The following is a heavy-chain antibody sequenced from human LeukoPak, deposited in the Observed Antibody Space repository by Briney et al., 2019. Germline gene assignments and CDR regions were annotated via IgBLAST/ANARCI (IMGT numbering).Heavy chain of an antibody. CDR3: AKSPPTVVPAAIHFYFDY. Sequence: PGGSLRLSCAASGFTFSDYGMYWVRQAPGKGLEWVAFIPYDESNKYYADSVKGRLTISRDNSKNTLYLQMNSLRAEDTAVYYCAKSPPTVVPAAIHFYFDYWGQGTLVTVSS. CDR1: GFTFSDYG. CDR2: IPYDESNK. V-gene: IGHV3-30*02. J-gene: IGHJ4*02. D-gene: IGHD2-2*02.